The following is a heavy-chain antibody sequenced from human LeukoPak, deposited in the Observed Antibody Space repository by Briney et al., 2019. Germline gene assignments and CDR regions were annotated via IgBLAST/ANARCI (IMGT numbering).Heavy chain of an antibody. CDR3: ARATTLRYFDWLSPTLAAYYFDY. Sequence: SETLSLTCTVSGGSISSYYWSWIRQPPGKGLEWIGYIYYSGGTNYNPSLKSRVTISVDTSKNQFSLKLSSVTAADTAVYYCARATTLRYFDWLSPTLAAYYFDYWGQGTLVTVSS. D-gene: IGHD3-9*01. J-gene: IGHJ4*02. CDR1: GGSISSYY. V-gene: IGHV4-59*01. CDR2: IYYSGGT.